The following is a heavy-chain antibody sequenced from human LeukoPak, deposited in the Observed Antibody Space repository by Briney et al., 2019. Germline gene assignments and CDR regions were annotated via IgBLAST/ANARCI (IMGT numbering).Heavy chain of an antibody. Sequence: GASVKVSCKASGYTFTSYGISWVRQAPGQGLEWMGRIIPIFGTANYAQKFQGRVTITTDESTSTAYMELSSLRSEDTAVYYCARGTGDWLDYWGQGTLVTVSS. V-gene: IGHV1-69*05. J-gene: IGHJ4*02. CDR3: ARGTGDWLDY. D-gene: IGHD2-21*02. CDR2: IIPIFGTA. CDR1: GYTFTSYG.